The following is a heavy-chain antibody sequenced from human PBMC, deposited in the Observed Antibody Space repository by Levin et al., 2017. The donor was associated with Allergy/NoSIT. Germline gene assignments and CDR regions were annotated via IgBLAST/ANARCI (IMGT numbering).Heavy chain of an antibody. Sequence: GESLKISCKASSYNFPNYWIGWVRQLSGKGLEWMGMIYPADSDTRYSPSFQGRVTISVDKSNTTASLQWSSLKTSDTAMYYCAARIAVAGPEAFDIWGRGTMVTVSS. CDR1: SYNFPNYW. CDR3: AARIAVAGPEAFDI. V-gene: IGHV5-51*01. CDR2: IYPADSDT. D-gene: IGHD6-19*01. J-gene: IGHJ3*02.